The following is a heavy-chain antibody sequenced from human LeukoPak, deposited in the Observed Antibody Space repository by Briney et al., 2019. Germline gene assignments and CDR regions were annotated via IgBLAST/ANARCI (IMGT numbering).Heavy chain of an antibody. J-gene: IGHJ6*02. Sequence: QAGGSLRLSCAASGFTFSTYSMSWVRQAPGKGLEWVSAISGSGGSTYYADSVKGRFTISRDNSKNTLYLQMNSLRAEDTAVYYCATDVVSDPYYYYYGMDVWGQGTTVTVSS. CDR1: GFTFSTYS. CDR3: ATDVVSDPYYYYYGMDV. V-gene: IGHV3-23*01. D-gene: IGHD2-15*01. CDR2: ISGSGGST.